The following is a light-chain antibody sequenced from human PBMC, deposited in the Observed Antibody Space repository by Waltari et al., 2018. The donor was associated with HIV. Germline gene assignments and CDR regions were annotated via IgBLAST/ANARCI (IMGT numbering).Light chain of an antibody. CDR2: GNK. Sequence: VLPQPPVSSAAAQRVTITCPGSSSTNSADDDVHRYHQLPGAAPKLLISGNKNRPSGVPDRFSASKSGTSASLAISGLQAEDEADYFCQSYGSSLSASVVFGGGTKLTVL. CDR1: SSTNSADDD. V-gene: IGLV1-40*01. J-gene: IGLJ2*01. CDR3: QSYGSSLSASVV.